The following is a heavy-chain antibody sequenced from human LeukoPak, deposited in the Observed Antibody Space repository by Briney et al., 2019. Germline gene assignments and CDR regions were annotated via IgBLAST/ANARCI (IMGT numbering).Heavy chain of an antibody. CDR2: ISYSGNT. D-gene: IGHD1-26*01. CDR1: GGSVSSYQ. J-gene: IGHJ4*02. Sequence: SETLSLTCTVSGGSVSSYQWGWIRQPPGKGLEWIAYISYSGNTNYNPSLQSRVTLSVDTSKNQFFLRLTSVTAADTAVYYCAKCTGGAFFFDYWGQGTLVTVSS. V-gene: IGHV4-59*08. CDR3: AKCTGGAFFFDY.